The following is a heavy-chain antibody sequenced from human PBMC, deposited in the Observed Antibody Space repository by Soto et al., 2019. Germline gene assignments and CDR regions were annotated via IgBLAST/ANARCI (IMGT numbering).Heavy chain of an antibody. CDR1: GGSFSAYY. CDR3: ARSDYGDSLDY. Sequence: QVQLQQWGAGLLKPSETLSLTCAVYGGSFSAYYCSWIRQPPGKGLEWIGEINPSGSTNYNPSLKSRLTFSVDMSNNQFSLKLSSVTAADTAVYFCARSDYGDSLDYWGQGTLVTVSS. V-gene: IGHV4-34*01. CDR2: INPSGST. J-gene: IGHJ4*02. D-gene: IGHD4-17*01.